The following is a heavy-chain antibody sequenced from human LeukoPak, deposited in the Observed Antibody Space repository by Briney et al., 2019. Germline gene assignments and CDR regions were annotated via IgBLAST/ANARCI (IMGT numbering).Heavy chain of an antibody. CDR1: GGSISSSSYY. J-gene: IGHJ4*02. D-gene: IGHD3-3*01. CDR2: IYYSGST. V-gene: IGHV4-39*07. Sequence: SETLSLTCTVSGGSISSSSYYWGWIRQPPGKGLEWIGSIYYSGSTYYSPSLKSRVTISVDTSKNQFSLKLSSVTAADTAVYYCARGQACDFWSGYYCFWGFDYWGQGTLVTVSS. CDR3: ARGQACDFWSGYYCFWGFDY.